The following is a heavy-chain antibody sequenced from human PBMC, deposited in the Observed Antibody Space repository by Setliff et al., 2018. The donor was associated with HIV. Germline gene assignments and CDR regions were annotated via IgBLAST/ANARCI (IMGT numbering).Heavy chain of an antibody. CDR2: IIPIYGTA. CDR3: ARDFQHYDYVWGSYRSLAY. J-gene: IGHJ4*02. Sequence: SVKVSCKASGGSFTGYAITWVRQVPGQGLEAVGGIIPIYGTANYAQKFLGRLTITADESRATAYVELNSLTSEDTAVYFCARDFQHYDYVWGSYRSLAYWGQGTLVTVSS. V-gene: IGHV1-69*13. D-gene: IGHD3-16*02. CDR1: GGSFTGYA.